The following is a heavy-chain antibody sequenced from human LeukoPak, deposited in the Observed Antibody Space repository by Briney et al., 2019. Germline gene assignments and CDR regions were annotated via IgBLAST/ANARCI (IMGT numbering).Heavy chain of an antibody. J-gene: IGHJ4*02. CDR1: GGSISSYY. Sequence: PSGTLSLTCTVSGGSISSYYWSWIRQPPGKGLESIGYIYNSGSIKYNPSLKSRVTISVDTSRNQLSLKVSSVTAADTAMYYCASSTVSDAGFDYWDQGTLVTVSS. D-gene: IGHD4-11*01. CDR3: ASSTVSDAGFDY. V-gene: IGHV4-59*01. CDR2: IYNSGSI.